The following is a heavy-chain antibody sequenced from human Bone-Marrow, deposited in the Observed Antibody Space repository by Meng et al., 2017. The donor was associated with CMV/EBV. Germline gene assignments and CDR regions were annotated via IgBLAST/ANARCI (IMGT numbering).Heavy chain of an antibody. V-gene: IGHV1-46*01. CDR1: GYTFTSYY. CDR3: ARNYDILTGLDHWFDP. D-gene: IGHD3-9*01. CDR2: INPSVATK. J-gene: IGHJ5*02. Sequence: ASVKVSCKASGYTFTSYYIHWVRQAPGQELEWTGIINPSVATKSYAQKFQDRLTMTWDTSTTTVHMELSSLRSDDTAVYYCARNYDILTGLDHWFDPWGQGTLVTVSS.